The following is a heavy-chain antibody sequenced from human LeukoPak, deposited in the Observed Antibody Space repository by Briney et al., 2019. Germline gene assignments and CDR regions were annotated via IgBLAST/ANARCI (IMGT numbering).Heavy chain of an antibody. CDR3: ARENYSGSGSYYIPSAFDI. Sequence: GGSLRLSCAASGITFSSYGMHWVRQAPGKGLEWVAVIWYDGSNKYYADSVKGRFTISRDNSKNTLYLQMNSLRAEDTAVYYCARENYSGSGSYYIPSAFDIWGQGTMVTVSS. J-gene: IGHJ3*02. CDR2: IWYDGSNK. CDR1: GITFSSYG. V-gene: IGHV3-33*01. D-gene: IGHD3-10*01.